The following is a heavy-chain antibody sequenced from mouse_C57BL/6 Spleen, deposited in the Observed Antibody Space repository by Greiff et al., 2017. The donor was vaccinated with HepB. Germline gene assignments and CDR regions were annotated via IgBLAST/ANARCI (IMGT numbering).Heavy chain of an antibody. J-gene: IGHJ2*01. CDR1: GYTFTSYW. Sequence: VQLQQPGAELVRPGSSVKLSCKASGYTFTSYWMHWVKQRPIQGLEWIGNIDPSDSETHYNQKFKDKATLTVDKSSSTAYMQLSSLTSEDSAVYYCARSRDFPNYFYYWGQGATRTVSS. CDR2: IDPSDSET. V-gene: IGHV1-52*01. CDR3: ARSRDFPNYFYY.